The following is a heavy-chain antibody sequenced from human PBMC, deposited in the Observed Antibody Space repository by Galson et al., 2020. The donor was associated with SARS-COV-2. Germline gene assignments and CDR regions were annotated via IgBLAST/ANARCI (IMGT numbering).Heavy chain of an antibody. Sequence: GSLRLSCTVSGYSISSGYFWGWLRQPPGKGLEWRGSIYHSGSTYYNPSLKSRVTISVDTSKNQFSLKLSSVTAADTAVYYCATYSVVVVAPTPLRADYWGQGTLVTVSS. CDR2: IYHSGST. CDR1: GYSISSGYF. CDR3: ATYSVVVVAPTPLRADY. J-gene: IGHJ4*02. V-gene: IGHV4-38-2*02. D-gene: IGHD2-15*01.